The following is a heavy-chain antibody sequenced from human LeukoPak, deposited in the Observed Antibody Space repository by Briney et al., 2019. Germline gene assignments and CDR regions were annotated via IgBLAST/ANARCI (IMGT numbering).Heavy chain of an antibody. CDR2: MNPNSGNT. D-gene: IGHD3-10*01. CDR3: ARSGLPMVRGVIIKSYYYYGTDV. J-gene: IGHJ6*02. V-gene: IGHV1-8*01. CDR1: GYTFTSYD. Sequence: ASVKVSCKASGYTFTSYDINWVRQATGQGLEWMGWMNPNSGNTGYAQKFQGRVTMTRNTSISTAYVELSSLRSEDTAVYYCARSGLPMVRGVIIKSYYYYGTDVWGQGTTVTVSS.